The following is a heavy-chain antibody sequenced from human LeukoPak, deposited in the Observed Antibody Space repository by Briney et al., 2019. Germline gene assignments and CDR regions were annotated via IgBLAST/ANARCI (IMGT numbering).Heavy chain of an antibody. CDR1: GYSISSGYY. Sequence: SETLSLTCAVSGYSISSGYYWGWIRQPPGKGLGWIGSIYHSGSTYYNPSLKSRVTISVDTSKNQFSLKLSSVTAADTAVYYCARLVIVVPFDYWGQGTLVTVSS. CDR2: IYHSGST. J-gene: IGHJ4*02. D-gene: IGHD2-2*01. CDR3: ARLVIVVPFDY. V-gene: IGHV4-38-2*01.